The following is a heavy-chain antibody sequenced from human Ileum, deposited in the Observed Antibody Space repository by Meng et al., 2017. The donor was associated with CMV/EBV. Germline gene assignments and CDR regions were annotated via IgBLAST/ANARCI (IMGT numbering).Heavy chain of an antibody. CDR1: GYTFINYD. CDR2: ISTYNGNT. J-gene: IGHJ5*02. D-gene: IGHD3-22*01. Sequence: SGYTFINYDISWVRQAPGQGLEWMGWISTYNGNTNYAQKFQDRVTMTTDTSTTTAYMELRSLRSDDTAVYYCARGPDSSGYKWFDPWGQGTLVTVSS. CDR3: ARGPDSSGYKWFDP. V-gene: IGHV1-18*01.